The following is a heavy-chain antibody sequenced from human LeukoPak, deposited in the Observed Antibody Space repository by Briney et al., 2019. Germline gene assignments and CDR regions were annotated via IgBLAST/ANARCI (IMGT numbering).Heavy chain of an antibody. J-gene: IGHJ6*03. CDR2: IIPIFGTA. CDR3: ARARTGYPYYSYMDV. Sequence: SVKVSCKASGGTFSSYAISWVRQAPGQGLEWMGRIIPIFGTANYAQKFQGRVTITTDESTSTAYMELSSLRSEDTAVYYCARARTGYPYYSYMDVWAKGPRSPSP. CDR1: GGTFSSYA. V-gene: IGHV1-69*05. D-gene: IGHD6-13*01.